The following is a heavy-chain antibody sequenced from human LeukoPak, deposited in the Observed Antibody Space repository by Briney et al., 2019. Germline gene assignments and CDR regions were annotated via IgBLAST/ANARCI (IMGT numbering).Heavy chain of an antibody. CDR1: GFTFSDYY. D-gene: IGHD6-13*01. CDR3: AVHPHGQQLALGYFDY. CDR2: ISSGGSTI. Sequence: GGSLRLSCAASGFTFSDYYMSWIRQAPGKGLEWISYISSGGSTIYYADSVRGQFTISRDNAKKSLYLQMNSLRAEDTAVYYCAVHPHGQQLALGYFDYWGQGTLVTVSS. V-gene: IGHV3-11*01. J-gene: IGHJ4*02.